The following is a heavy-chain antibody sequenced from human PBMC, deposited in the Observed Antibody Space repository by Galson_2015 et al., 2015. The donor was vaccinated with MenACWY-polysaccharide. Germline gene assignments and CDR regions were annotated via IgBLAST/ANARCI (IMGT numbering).Heavy chain of an antibody. CDR1: RFNFNTNW. V-gene: IGHV3-7*01. D-gene: IGHD7-27*01. Sequence: SLRLSCAASRFNFNTNWMTWVRQAPGKGLEWVALINPDGSQTEYVDSVKGRFAISRDNSKNSLFLQMNSLRAEDTAVYYCARGPNWGNSFGPWGQGTLVTVSS. J-gene: IGHJ5*02. CDR3: ARGPNWGNSFGP. CDR2: INPDGSQT.